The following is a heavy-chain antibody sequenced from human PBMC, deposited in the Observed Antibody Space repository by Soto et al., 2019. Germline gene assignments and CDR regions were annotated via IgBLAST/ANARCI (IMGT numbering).Heavy chain of an antibody. CDR1: GYTVTNYW. CDR2: IFPGDSDT. Sequence: PGESLKISCKAIGYTVTNYWIGWVRQTPGKGLEWIGIIFPGDSDTRYNPSFEGQVTVSADESISTAYLQWNTLKASDTAMYYCVRPNFGALTHFDFWGQGTLVTVSS. D-gene: IGHD3-16*01. V-gene: IGHV5-51*01. J-gene: IGHJ4*02. CDR3: VRPNFGALTHFDF.